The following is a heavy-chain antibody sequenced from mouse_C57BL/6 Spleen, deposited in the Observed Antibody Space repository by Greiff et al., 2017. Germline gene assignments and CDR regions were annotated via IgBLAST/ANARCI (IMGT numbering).Heavy chain of an antibody. CDR3: ARGDSHYYGSSYGFAY. D-gene: IGHD1-1*01. CDR1: GYTFTCYW. J-gene: IGHJ3*01. V-gene: IGHV1-64*01. Sequence: QVQLQQPGAELVKPGASVKLSCKASGYTFTCYWMHWVKQRPGQGLEWIGMIHPNSGSTNYNEKFKSKATLTVDKSSSTAYMQLSSLTSEDSAVYYCARGDSHYYGSSYGFAYWGQGTLVTVSA. CDR2: IHPNSGST.